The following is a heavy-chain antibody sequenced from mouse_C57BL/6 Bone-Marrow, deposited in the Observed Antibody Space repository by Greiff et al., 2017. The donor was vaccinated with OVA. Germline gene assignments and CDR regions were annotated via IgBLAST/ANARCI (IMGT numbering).Heavy chain of an antibody. D-gene: IGHD4-1*01. J-gene: IGHJ2*01. CDR2: IHPSDSDT. V-gene: IGHV1-74*01. Sequence: QVQLQQPGAELVKPGASVKVSCKASGYTFTSYWMHWVKQRPGQGLEWIGRIHPSDSDTNYNQKFKGKATLTVDKSSSTAYMQLGSLTSEDSAVCYCAKLGPENYFDYWGQGTTLTVSS. CDR1: GYTFTSYW. CDR3: AKLGPENYFDY.